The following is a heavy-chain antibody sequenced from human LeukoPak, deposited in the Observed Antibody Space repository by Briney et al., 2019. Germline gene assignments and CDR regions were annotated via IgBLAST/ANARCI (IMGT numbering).Heavy chain of an antibody. J-gene: IGHJ4*02. CDR1: GFIFTKYW. CDR3: TSFYETN. D-gene: IGHD2/OR15-2a*01. V-gene: IGHV3-74*01. Sequence: GGSLRLSCAASGFIFTKYWMHWVRQAPGKGLVWVSHVNSDGSATSYADSVKGRFTITRDNAKNTVYLHMNSLRVEDTAVYYCTSFYETNWGQGTLVTVSS. CDR2: VNSDGSAT.